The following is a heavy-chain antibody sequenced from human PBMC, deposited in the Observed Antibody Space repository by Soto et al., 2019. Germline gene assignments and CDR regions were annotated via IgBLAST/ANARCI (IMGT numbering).Heavy chain of an antibody. D-gene: IGHD3-10*01. CDR3: VSGSFPNWFDP. Sequence: QITLKESGPTLVKPTQPLTLTCTFSGFPFSTPGVGVRSIRLSPGKALDRLTHLYWEDNKRYTPSLKTKLIITMDTSKNQVVMRMANMDPVDTATYYCVSGSFPNWFDPRRQGTMVTVAS. V-gene: IGHV2-5*02. CDR1: GFPFSTPGVG. J-gene: IGHJ5*02. CDR2: LYWEDNK.